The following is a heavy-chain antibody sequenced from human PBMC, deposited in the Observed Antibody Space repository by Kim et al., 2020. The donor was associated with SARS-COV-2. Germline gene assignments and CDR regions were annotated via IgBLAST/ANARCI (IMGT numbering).Heavy chain of an antibody. CDR1: GFTFSSYG. CDR3: AKGGSWLTSSPAGGFDI. V-gene: IGHV3-30*18. CDR2: ISYDGSNK. D-gene: IGHD2-2*01. Sequence: GGSLRLSCAASGFTFSSYGMHWVRQAPGKGLEWVAVISYDGSNKYYADSVKGRFTISRDNSKNTLYLQMNSLRAEDTAVYYCAKGGSWLTSSPAGGFDIWGPGTMVTVSS. J-gene: IGHJ3*02.